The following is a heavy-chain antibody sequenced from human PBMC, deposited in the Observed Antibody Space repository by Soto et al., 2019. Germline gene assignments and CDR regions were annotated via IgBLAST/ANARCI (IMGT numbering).Heavy chain of an antibody. CDR3: AGALGGHYYDWFDP. Sequence: QVQLVQSGAEEKKPGASVKVSCKASGYTFTSYAMHWVRQAPGQRLEWMGWINAGNGNTKYSQKFQGRVTITRDTSASTAYMELSSLRSEDTTVYYCAGALGGHYYDWFDPWGQGTLVTVSS. V-gene: IGHV1-3*05. CDR2: INAGNGNT. CDR1: GYTFTSYA. J-gene: IGHJ5*02. D-gene: IGHD3-10*01.